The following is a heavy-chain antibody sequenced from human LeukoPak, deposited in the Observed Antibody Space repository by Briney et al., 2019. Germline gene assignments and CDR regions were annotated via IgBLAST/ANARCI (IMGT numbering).Heavy chain of an antibody. CDR3: ASASYSSGWDGDY. D-gene: IGHD6-19*01. V-gene: IGHV1-69*13. CDR1: GYTFTSYY. Sequence: SVKVSCKASGYTFTSYYMHWVRQAPGQGLEWMGGIIPIFGTTSYAQKFQGRVTITADESTSTAYMELSSLRSEDTAVYYCASASYSSGWDGDYWGQGTLVTVSS. CDR2: IIPIFGTT. J-gene: IGHJ4*02.